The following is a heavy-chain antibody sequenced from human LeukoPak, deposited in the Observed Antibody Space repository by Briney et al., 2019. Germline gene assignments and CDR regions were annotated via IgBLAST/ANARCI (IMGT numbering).Heavy chain of an antibody. CDR3: ASSRTAMVVTDYYFDY. D-gene: IGHD2-15*01. V-gene: IGHV1-69*13. Sequence: SVKVSFKASGGTFSSYAISWVRQAPGQGLEWMGGIIPIFGTANYAQKFQGRVTITADESTSTAYMELSSLRSEDTAVYYCASSRTAMVVTDYYFDYWGQGTLVTVSS. CDR2: IIPIFGTA. J-gene: IGHJ4*02. CDR1: GGTFSSYA.